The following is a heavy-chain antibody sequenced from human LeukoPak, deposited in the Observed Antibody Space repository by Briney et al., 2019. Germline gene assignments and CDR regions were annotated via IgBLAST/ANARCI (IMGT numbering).Heavy chain of an antibody. D-gene: IGHD5-24*01. CDR1: GGTFGNSA. J-gene: IGHJ5*02. V-gene: IGHV1-69*01. CDR3: ARVPQSDGFNYDDA. CDR2: IIPLFRTT. Sequence: AVKVSCKASGGTFGNSAFTWVRQAPGQGLEWMGGIIPLFRTTNYAQRFQGRVTITAVESTGTVYMELTSLTSEDTAVYYCARVPQSDGFNYDDAWGQGTLVTVSS.